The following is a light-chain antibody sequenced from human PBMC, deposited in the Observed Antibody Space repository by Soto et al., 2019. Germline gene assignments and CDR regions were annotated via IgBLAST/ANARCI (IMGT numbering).Light chain of an antibody. Sequence: QSALTRPASVSGSPGQSITTSCTGTSSDVGGYNYVSWYQQHPGKAPKLMIYEVSNRPSGVSNRFSGSKSGNTASLTISGLQAEDEADYYCSSYTSSSTLVVFGGGTQLTVL. CDR2: EVS. CDR1: SSDVGGYNY. CDR3: SSYTSSSTLVV. V-gene: IGLV2-14*01. J-gene: IGLJ2*01.